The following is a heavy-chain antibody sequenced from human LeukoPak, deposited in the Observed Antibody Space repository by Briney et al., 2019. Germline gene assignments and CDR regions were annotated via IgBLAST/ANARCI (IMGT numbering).Heavy chain of an antibody. CDR1: GYTFTSYD. Sequence: ASVKVSCKASGYTFTSYDINWVRQATGQGLEWMGWMNPNSGNTGYAQRFQGRVTMTRNTSISTAYMELSSLRSEDTAVYYCARAWDSSGYYYVDYWGQGTLVTVSS. V-gene: IGHV1-8*01. J-gene: IGHJ4*02. CDR3: ARAWDSSGYYYVDY. D-gene: IGHD3-22*01. CDR2: MNPNSGNT.